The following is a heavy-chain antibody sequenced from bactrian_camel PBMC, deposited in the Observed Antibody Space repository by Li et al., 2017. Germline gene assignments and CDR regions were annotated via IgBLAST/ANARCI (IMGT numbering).Heavy chain of an antibody. CDR2: IDASGYT. CDR1: PGAEIAAS. Sequence: QVQLVESGGGSALPGGSLRLTCALSPGAEIAASMAWFRQKPGKEREGVAAIDASGYTSYADSVEGLFTISKDSAKYTLYLQMNSLKPEDTAMYYCAADLGDCSTGDCYCHPANDFRYWGQGTQVTVS. CDR3: AADLGDCSTGDCYCHPANDFRY. J-gene: IGHJ6*01. D-gene: IGHD3*01. V-gene: IGHV3S53*01.